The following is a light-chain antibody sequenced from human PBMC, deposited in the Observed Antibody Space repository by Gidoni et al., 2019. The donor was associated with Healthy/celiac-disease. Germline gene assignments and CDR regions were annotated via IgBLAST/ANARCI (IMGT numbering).Light chain of an antibody. CDR3: SSHTSLSTPDVV. CDR1: SSDVGGYNY. Sequence: QSALTQPSSVSGSPGQPITISCTGTSSDVGGYNYVSWYQQHPGKAPKLMIYDVSNRPSGGSNRFSGSKSGNTASLTISGLQAEDEADYYCSSHTSLSTPDVVFGGGTKLTVL. J-gene: IGLJ2*01. V-gene: IGLV2-14*03. CDR2: DVS.